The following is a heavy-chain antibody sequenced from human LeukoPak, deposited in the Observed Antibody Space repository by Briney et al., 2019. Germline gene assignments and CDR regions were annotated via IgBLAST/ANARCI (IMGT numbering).Heavy chain of an antibody. CDR1: GFTFSTYW. J-gene: IGHJ5*02. D-gene: IGHD3-22*01. Sequence: GGSLRLSCAASGFTFSTYWMHWVRQAPGKGLVWVSRINSDGSSTSYADFVKGRFTISRDNAKNTLYLQMNSLRAEDTAVYHCARGGGSYYDTSGYDLWGQGTLVTVSS. CDR3: ARGGGSYYDTSGYDL. CDR2: INSDGSST. V-gene: IGHV3-74*01.